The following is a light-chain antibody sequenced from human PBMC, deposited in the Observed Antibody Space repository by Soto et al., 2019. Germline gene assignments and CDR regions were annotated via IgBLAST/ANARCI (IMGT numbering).Light chain of an antibody. CDR3: AAWDDSLNGVV. J-gene: IGLJ2*01. Sequence: QYVLTQPPSASGTPGQRVTISCSGSSSNIGSNTVNWYQQLPGTSPKLLIYSNNQRTSGVPDRFSGSKYGTSASLAISGLQSEDEADYYCAAWDDSLNGVVFGGGNKLTVL. CDR1: SSNIGSNT. CDR2: SNN. V-gene: IGLV1-44*01.